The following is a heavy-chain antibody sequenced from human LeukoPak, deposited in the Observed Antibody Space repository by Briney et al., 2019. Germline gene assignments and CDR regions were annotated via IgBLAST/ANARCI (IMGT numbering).Heavy chain of an antibody. J-gene: IGHJ3*02. D-gene: IGHD3-22*01. CDR3: ARPRGITMIVGAFDI. CDR1: GFKFSSYS. CDR2: ISSSSSYI. Sequence: GGSLRLSCAASGFKFSSYSMKWVRQTPGKGLEWVSFISSSSSYIYYADSLKGRFTISRDNAKNSLYLQMNSLRAEDTALYYCARPRGITMIVGAFDIWGQGTMVTVSS. V-gene: IGHV3-21*04.